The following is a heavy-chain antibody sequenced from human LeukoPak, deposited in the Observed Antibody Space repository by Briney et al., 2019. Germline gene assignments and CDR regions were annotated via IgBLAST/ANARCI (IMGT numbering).Heavy chain of an antibody. D-gene: IGHD6-19*01. V-gene: IGHV3-30*18. CDR2: ISYDGSTK. J-gene: IGHJ4*02. Sequence: PGGSLRLSCSASGFSFSTYAIHWVRQAPGKGLEWVAVISYDGSTKYYADSVKGRFTISRDNSKNTLYLQMNSLRAEDTAVYYCAKGTGSGWFDCFDYWGQGTLVTASS. CDR1: GFSFSTYA. CDR3: AKGTGSGWFDCFDY.